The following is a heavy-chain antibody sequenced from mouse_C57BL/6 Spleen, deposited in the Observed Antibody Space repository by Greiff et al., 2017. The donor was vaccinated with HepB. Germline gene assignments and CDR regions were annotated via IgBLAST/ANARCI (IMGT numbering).Heavy chain of an antibody. V-gene: IGHV1-4*01. CDR1: GHTFTSHT. CDR2: INPSSGYT. CDR3: EKKSTRESN. Sequence: VQLQQSGAELVKPGASVKMFCKASGHTFTSHTMHWVKQRPGKGLEWIGYINPSSGYTKYNQKFKDKATLPADKSSTTAYMQLSSLTSEDSAVYYCEKKSTRESNCGQGTTLTVSS. D-gene: IGHD3-1*01. J-gene: IGHJ2*01.